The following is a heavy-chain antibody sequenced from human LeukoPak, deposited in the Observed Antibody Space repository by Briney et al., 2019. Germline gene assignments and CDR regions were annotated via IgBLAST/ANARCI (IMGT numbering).Heavy chain of an antibody. CDR1: GFTISSYG. J-gene: IGHJ4*02. CDR3: AKVVYYYDSSGFLDY. Sequence: GRSLRLSCAASGFTISSYGMHWVRQAPGKGLEWVAVISYDGSNKYYADSVKGRFTISRDNSKNTLYLQMNSLRAEDTAVYYCAKVVYYYDSSGFLDYWGQGTLVTVSS. D-gene: IGHD3-22*01. V-gene: IGHV3-30*18. CDR2: ISYDGSNK.